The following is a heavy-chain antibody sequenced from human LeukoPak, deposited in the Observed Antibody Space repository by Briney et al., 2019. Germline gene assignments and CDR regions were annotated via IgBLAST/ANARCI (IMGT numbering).Heavy chain of an antibody. V-gene: IGHV3-23*01. J-gene: IGHJ6*02. CDR2: ISGSGGST. CDR3: SPGYSRSSYGMDV. CDR1: GFTFSSYA. D-gene: IGHD6-13*01. Sequence: GGSLRLSCAASGFTFSSYAMSWVRQAPGKGLEWVSAISGSGGSTYYADSVKGRFTISRDNSKNTLYLQMNSLRAEDTAVYYCSPGYSRSSYGMDVWGQGTTVTVSS.